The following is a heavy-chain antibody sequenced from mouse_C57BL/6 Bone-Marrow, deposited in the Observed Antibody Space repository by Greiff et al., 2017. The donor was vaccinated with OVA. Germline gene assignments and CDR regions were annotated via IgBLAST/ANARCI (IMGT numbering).Heavy chain of an antibody. CDR3: AVYYDAMDY. J-gene: IGHJ4*01. D-gene: IGHD2-1*01. CDR2: IHPNSGST. CDR1: GYTFTSYW. Sequence: VQRVESGAELVKPGASVKLSCKASGYTFTSYWMHWVKQRPGQGLEWIGMIHPNSGSTNYNEKFKSKATLTVDKSSSTAYMQLSSLTSEDSAVYYCAVYYDAMDYWGQGTSVTVSS. V-gene: IGHV1-64*01.